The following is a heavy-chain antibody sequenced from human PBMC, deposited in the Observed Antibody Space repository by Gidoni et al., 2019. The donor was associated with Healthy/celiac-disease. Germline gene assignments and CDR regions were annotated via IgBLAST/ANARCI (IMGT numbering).Heavy chain of an antibody. Sequence: EVQLVASGGGLVTPGGSLRLSCAASGFTFSSYSMNWVRQAPGKGLEWVSAISSSSSYIYYADSVKGRFTISRDNAKNSLYLQMNSLRAEDTAVYYCARESVAVAAHDAFDIWGQGTMVTVSS. CDR2: ISSSSSYI. CDR3: ARESVAVAAHDAFDI. V-gene: IGHV3-21*01. CDR1: GFTFSSYS. D-gene: IGHD6-19*01. J-gene: IGHJ3*02.